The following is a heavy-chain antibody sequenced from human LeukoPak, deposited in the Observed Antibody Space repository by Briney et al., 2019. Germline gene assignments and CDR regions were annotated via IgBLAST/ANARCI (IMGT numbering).Heavy chain of an antibody. Sequence: SVKVSCKASGFTFTSSAMQWVRQARGQRVEWIGWIVVGSGNTNYAQKFQERVTITRDMSTSTAYMELSSLRSEDTAVYYCAASTTPRAEWQPAMDVWGQGTTVTVSS. CDR1: GFTFTSSA. V-gene: IGHV1-58*02. CDR2: IVVGSGNT. CDR3: AASTTPRAEWQPAMDV. D-gene: IGHD3-3*01. J-gene: IGHJ6*02.